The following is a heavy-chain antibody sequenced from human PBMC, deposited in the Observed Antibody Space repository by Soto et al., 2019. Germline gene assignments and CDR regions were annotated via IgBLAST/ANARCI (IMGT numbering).Heavy chain of an antibody. D-gene: IGHD2-8*02. Sequence: SETLSLTCTVSGGSISSGGYYWSWIRQHPGKGLKWIGYIYYSGDTNYNPSLESRVTISVDTSKHQFSLKLNSVTAADTAVYYCVTAPPATTWWYFDYWGQGALVTVSS. V-gene: IGHV4-61*08. CDR2: IYYSGDT. J-gene: IGHJ4*02. CDR1: GGSISSGGYY. CDR3: VTAPPATTWWYFDY.